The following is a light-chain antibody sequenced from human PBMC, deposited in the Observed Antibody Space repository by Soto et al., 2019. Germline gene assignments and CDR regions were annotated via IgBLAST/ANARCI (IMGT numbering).Light chain of an antibody. CDR2: GNT. J-gene: IGLJ3*02. CDR3: QSFDSSLSGWV. CDR1: SSNIGAGYD. V-gene: IGLV1-40*01. Sequence: QSVLTQPPSGSGAPGQRVTISCTGGSSNIGAGYDVHWYQQLPGTAPKLLVSGNTNRPSGVPDRFSGSKSGTSASLAITGLQAEDEADYYCQSFDSSLSGWVFGGGTKVTVL.